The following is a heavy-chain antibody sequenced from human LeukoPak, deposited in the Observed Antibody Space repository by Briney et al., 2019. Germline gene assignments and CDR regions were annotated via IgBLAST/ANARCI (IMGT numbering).Heavy chain of an antibody. CDR2: IIPIFGTA. D-gene: IGHD3-10*01. J-gene: IGHJ4*02. CDR1: GGTFSSYA. CDR3: ASEVLWFQSGY. Sequence: VASVKVSCKASGGTFSSYAISWVRQAPGQGLEWIGRIIPIFGTANYAQKFQGRVTITTDESTSTAYMELNSLRAEDTAVYYCASEVLWFQSGYWGQGTLVTVSP. V-gene: IGHV1-69*05.